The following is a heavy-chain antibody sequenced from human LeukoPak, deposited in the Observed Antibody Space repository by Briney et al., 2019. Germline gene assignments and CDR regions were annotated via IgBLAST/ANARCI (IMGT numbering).Heavy chain of an antibody. CDR1: GYTFTSYY. J-gene: IGHJ5*02. V-gene: IGHV1-46*01. CDR2: INPSGGST. Sequence: GASVKVSCKASGYTFTSYYMHWVRQAPGQGLEWMGIINPSGGSTSYAQKFQGRVTMTRDMSTSTVYMELSSLRSEDTAVYYCARGGLWFGDPWWFDPWGQETLVTVSS. CDR3: ARGGLWFGDPWWFDP. D-gene: IGHD3-10*01.